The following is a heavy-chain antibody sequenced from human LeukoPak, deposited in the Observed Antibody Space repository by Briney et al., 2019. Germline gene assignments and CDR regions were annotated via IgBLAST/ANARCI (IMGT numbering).Heavy chain of an antibody. CDR1: GFTFSNYG. J-gene: IGHJ1*01. CDR3: ARDSSSWYGYFQH. Sequence: GGSLRLSCAASGFTFSNYGMLWVRQAPGKGLEWVAFIRYDGNNKLYADSMKGRFTISRDNSKNTLYLHINSLRAEDTAVYYCARDSSSWYGYFQHWGQGTLVTVSS. V-gene: IGHV3-30*02. CDR2: IRYDGNNK. D-gene: IGHD6-13*01.